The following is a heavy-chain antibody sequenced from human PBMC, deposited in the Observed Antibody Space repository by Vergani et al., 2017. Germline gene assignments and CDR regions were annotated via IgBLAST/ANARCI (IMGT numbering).Heavy chain of an antibody. J-gene: IGHJ6*02. CDR2: FYTGGGT. D-gene: IGHD6-13*01. CDR1: GSSISSGSYY. Sequence: QVQLQESGPGLVRPSQTLSLTCTVSGSSISSGSYYWSWFRQPAGKGLEWIGRFYTGGGTSYNPSLKSRVTISVDTSKNQFSLQLSSVTAADTAVYYCARYPLYSTTWPFLLLDMDVWGQGTTVTVSS. V-gene: IGHV4-61*02. CDR3: ARYPLYSTTWPFLLLDMDV.